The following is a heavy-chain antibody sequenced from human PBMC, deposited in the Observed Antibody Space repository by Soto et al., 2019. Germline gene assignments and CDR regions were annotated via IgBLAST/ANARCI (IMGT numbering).Heavy chain of an antibody. CDR2: MYHGGRT. CDR3: ARDPGYCTNGVCPIFDF. V-gene: IGHV4-59*02. Sequence: PSETLSLTCTVSGDSVTNYFWSWMRQPPGKGLEWIGHMYHGGRTNYSPSLKGRVTMSLDSSKNQFSLNLSSVTVADTAVYFCARDPGYCTNGVCPIFDFWGQGVLVTVSS. J-gene: IGHJ4*02. CDR1: GDSVTNYF. D-gene: IGHD2-8*01.